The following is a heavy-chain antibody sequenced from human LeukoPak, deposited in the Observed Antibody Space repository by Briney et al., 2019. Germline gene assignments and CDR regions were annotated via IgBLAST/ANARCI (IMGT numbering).Heavy chain of an antibody. Sequence: PGGSLRLSCAASGFTFSSYEMNWVRQAPGKGLEWVGRIRDKANSDTTEYAASVKGRFTISRDDSKNSLFLQIHSLKTEDTAVYYCARLMRSRGSVFDVWGQGTVVTVSS. CDR3: ARLMRSRGSVFDV. J-gene: IGHJ3*01. CDR1: GFTFSSYE. CDR2: IRDKANSDTT. D-gene: IGHD3-22*01. V-gene: IGHV3-72*01.